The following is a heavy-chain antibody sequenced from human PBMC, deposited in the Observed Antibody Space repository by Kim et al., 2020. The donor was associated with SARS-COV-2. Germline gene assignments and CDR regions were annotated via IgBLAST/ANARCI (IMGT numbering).Heavy chain of an antibody. CDR1: GGSFSGYY. V-gene: IGHV4-34*01. J-gene: IGHJ5*02. CDR2: INHSGST. Sequence: SETLSLTCAVYGGSFSGYYWSWIRQPPGKGLEWIGEINHSGSTNYNPSLKSRVTISVDTSKNQFSLKLSSVTAADTAVYYCAIARGIVVVPAATNNWFDPWGQGALVTVSS. D-gene: IGHD2-2*01. CDR3: AIARGIVVVPAATNNWFDP.